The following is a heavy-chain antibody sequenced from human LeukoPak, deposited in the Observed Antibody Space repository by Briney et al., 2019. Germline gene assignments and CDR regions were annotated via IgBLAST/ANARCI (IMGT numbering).Heavy chain of an antibody. CDR1: GYSFSSYW. D-gene: IGHD5-12*01. Sequence: GESLKISCKGSGYSFSSYWINWVCQMPGKGLEWMGRIDASDSYTNYSPSFEGHVTISVDKAISTAYLQWSSLKASDTAIYFCARRMGSGYFVDYFDYWGQGTLVTVSS. CDR3: ARRMGSGYFVDYFDY. CDR2: IDASDSYT. V-gene: IGHV5-10-1*01. J-gene: IGHJ4*02.